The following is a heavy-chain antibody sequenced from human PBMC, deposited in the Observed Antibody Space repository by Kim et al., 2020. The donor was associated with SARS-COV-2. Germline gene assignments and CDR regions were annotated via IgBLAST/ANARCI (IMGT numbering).Heavy chain of an antibody. CDR3: ARRVRFGMAAAGGGMDV. CDR1: GYSFTSYW. J-gene: IGHJ6*02. D-gene: IGHD6-13*01. V-gene: IGHV5-51*01. Sequence: GESLKISCKGSGYSFTSYWIGWVRQMPGKGLEWMGIIYPGDSDTRYSPSFQGQVTISADKSISTAYLQWSSLKASDTAMYYCARRVRFGMAAAGGGMDVWGQGTTVTVSS. CDR2: IYPGDSDT.